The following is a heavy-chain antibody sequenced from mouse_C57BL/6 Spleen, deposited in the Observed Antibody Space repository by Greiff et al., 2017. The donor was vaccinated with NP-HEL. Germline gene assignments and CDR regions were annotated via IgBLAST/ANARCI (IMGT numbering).Heavy chain of an antibody. CDR3: VRHEGPYAMDY. CDR2: IRSKINNYAT. J-gene: IGHJ4*01. Sequence: VQLQQSGGGLVQPKGSLKLSCAASGFSFNTYAMNWVRQAPGKGLEWVDSIRSKINNYATYYGDSVKDRFTISRDDSESMLYLQMNNLKTEDTAMYYCVRHEGPYAMDYWGQGTSVTVSS. CDR1: GFSFNTYA. V-gene: IGHV10-1*01.